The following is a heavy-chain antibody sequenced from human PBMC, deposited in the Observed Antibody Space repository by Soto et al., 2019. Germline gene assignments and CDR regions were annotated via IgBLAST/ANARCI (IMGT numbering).Heavy chain of an antibody. J-gene: IGHJ6*02. CDR2: ISYDGSNK. CDR3: AKGALLSGSHYYYYMDV. D-gene: IGHD3-22*01. CDR1: GFTFSSYG. V-gene: IGHV3-30*18. Sequence: GGSLRLSCAASGFTFSSYGMHWVRQAPGKGLEWVAVISYDGSNKYYADSVKGRFTISRDNSKNTLYLQMNSLRAEDTAVYYCAKGALLSGSHYYYYMDVWGQGTMVTVSS.